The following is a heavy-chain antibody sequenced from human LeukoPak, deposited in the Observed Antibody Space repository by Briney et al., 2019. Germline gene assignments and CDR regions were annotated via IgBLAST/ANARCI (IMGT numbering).Heavy chain of an antibody. D-gene: IGHD6-13*01. J-gene: IGHJ4*02. Sequence: GGSLRLSCAASGFTFSSYSMNWVRQAPGKGLEWVSSISSSSSYIYYADSVKGRFTISRDNAKNSLYLQMNSLRAEDTAVYYCARGDRAAAGTGDYWGQGTLVTVSS. CDR2: ISSSSSYI. CDR1: GFTFSSYS. V-gene: IGHV3-21*01. CDR3: ARGDRAAAGTGDY.